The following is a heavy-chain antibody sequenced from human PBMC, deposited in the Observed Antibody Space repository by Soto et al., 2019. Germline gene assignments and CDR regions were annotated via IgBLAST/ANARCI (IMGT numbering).Heavy chain of an antibody. J-gene: IGHJ6*02. CDR2: ISSSSSYI. D-gene: IGHD2-2*01. CDR3: ARTQLPDTYYYYYGMDV. Sequence: GGSLRLSCAASGFTFSSYSMNWVRQAPGKGLEWVSSISSSSSYIYYADSVKGRFTISRDNAKNSLYLQMNSLRAEDTAVYYCARTQLPDTYYYYYGMDVWGQGTTVTVSS. CDR1: GFTFSSYS. V-gene: IGHV3-21*01.